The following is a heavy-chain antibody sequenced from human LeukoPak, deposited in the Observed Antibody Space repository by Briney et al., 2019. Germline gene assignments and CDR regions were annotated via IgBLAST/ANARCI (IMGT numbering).Heavy chain of an antibody. D-gene: IGHD3-10*01. J-gene: IGHJ4*02. Sequence: GGSLRLSCAASGFTFSSYSMNWVRQAPGKGLEWVSHISSSSSTIYYVDSVKGRFTISRDNAKNSLYLQMNSLRAEDTAVYYCARRGQGFGELWPTADFDYWGQGTLVTVSS. V-gene: IGHV3-48*01. CDR3: ARRGQGFGELWPTADFDY. CDR2: ISSSSSTI. CDR1: GFTFSSYS.